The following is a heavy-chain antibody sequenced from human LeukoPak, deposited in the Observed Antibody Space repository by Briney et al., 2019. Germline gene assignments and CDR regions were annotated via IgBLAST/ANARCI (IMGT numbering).Heavy chain of an antibody. V-gene: IGHV3-23*01. D-gene: IGHD2-15*01. CDR1: GFTFSRSA. CDR3: AKWGCSGGSCYPFDY. J-gene: IGHJ4*02. Sequence: GGSLRLSCAASGFTFSRSAMGWVRLAAGKGLEWVSAINGSGNRTYYADSVKGRFTISRDNSKNTLYLQMNSLRAEDTAIYYCAKWGCSGGSCYPFDYWGQGTLVTVSS. CDR2: INGSGNRT.